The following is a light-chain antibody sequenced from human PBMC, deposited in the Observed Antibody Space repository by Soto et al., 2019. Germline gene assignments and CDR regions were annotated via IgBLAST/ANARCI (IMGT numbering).Light chain of an antibody. CDR2: DVS. CDR1: SSDIGGYNY. CDR3: SSYRASSTTHYV. V-gene: IGLV2-14*03. J-gene: IGLJ1*01. Sequence: QSGLTQPASLSGSPGQSITISCTGTSSDIGGYNYVSWYQQHPGKAPKLIIHDVSNRPSGVSDRFFGSKSGNTASLTISGLQAEDEADYYCSSYRASSTTHYVFGTGTKLTVL.